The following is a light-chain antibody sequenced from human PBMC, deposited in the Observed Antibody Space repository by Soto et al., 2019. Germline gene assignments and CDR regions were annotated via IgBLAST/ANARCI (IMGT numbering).Light chain of an antibody. CDR3: QQYCQQYGSSPPSWT. CDR2: GAS. CDR1: QTVSSSY. Sequence: ETVLTQSPGTLSLSPGERATLSCRASQTVSSSYLAWYQQKPGQAPRLLIYGASSRATGIPDRFSGSGSGTDFPITISRLEPEDFALYYFQQYCQQYGSSPPSWTFGQGTRVEIK. V-gene: IGKV3-20*01. J-gene: IGKJ1*01.